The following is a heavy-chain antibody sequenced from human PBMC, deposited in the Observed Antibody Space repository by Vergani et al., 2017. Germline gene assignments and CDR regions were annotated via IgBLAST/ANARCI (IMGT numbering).Heavy chain of an antibody. Sequence: QLQLQESGPGLVKPSENLSLTCTVSGVSIGSNSYYWGWIRQPPGKGLEWIGTIYYTGTTYYNEAHKSRLTISVDTSKNQFSLNLTSVTAADTAVYYCTRHGSSGWAGYFQHWGQGTLVTASS. J-gene: IGHJ1*01. CDR1: GVSIGSNSYY. CDR2: IYYTGTT. CDR3: TRHGSSGWAGYFQH. D-gene: IGHD6-19*01. V-gene: IGHV4-39*01.